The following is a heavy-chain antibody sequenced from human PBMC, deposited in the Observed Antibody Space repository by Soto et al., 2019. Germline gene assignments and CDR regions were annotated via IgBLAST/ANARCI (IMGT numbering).Heavy chain of an antibody. CDR2: IIWNSAYI. V-gene: IGHV3-9*01. D-gene: IGHD6-19*01. CDR1: GFTFDDYS. CDR3: VKDSTVSGVRQGLDF. J-gene: IGHJ4*02. Sequence: GGSLRLSCAVYGFTFDDYSTHWVRQAPGKGLEWVAGIIWNSAYIVYADSVKGRFTISRDNAKNSLHMQMDSLRAEDTALYYCVKDSTVSGVRQGLDFWGRGTLVTVSS.